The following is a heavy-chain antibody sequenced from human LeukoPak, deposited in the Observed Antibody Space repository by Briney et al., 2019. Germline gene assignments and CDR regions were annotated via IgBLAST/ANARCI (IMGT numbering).Heavy chain of an antibody. D-gene: IGHD6-19*01. CDR3: ARARYSSGWYVKDYYGMDV. J-gene: IGHJ6*02. Sequence: GGSLRLSCAASGFTFSIYGMHWVRQAPGKGLEWVAVISYDGSNKYYADSVKGRLTISRDNSKNTLYLQMNSLRAEDTAVYYCARARYSSGWYVKDYYGMDVWGQGTLVTVSS. CDR2: ISYDGSNK. CDR1: GFTFSIYG. V-gene: IGHV3-30*03.